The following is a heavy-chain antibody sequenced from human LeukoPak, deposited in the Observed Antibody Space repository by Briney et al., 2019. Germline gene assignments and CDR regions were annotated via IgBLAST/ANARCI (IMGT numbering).Heavy chain of an antibody. J-gene: IGHJ4*02. V-gene: IGHV4-61*10. CDR3: ARDSLVGATMNYFDY. CDR1: GGSVSSGSYY. Sequence: PSQTLSLTCTVSGGSVSSGSYYWNWIRQPAGKGLEWIGYIYYSGSTNYNPSLKSRVTISVDKSKNQFSLKLSSVTAADTAVYYCARDSLVGATMNYFDYWGQGTLVTVSS. CDR2: IYYSGST. D-gene: IGHD1-26*01.